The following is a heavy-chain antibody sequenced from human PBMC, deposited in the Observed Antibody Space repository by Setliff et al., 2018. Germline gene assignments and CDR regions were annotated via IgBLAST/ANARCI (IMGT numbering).Heavy chain of an antibody. CDR3: ARDSEWLVLYFDY. CDR2: IIPILGIA. D-gene: IGHD6-19*01. Sequence: SVKVSCKASGGTFSSYAISWVRQAPGQGLEWMGGIIPILGIANYAQKFQGRVTMTRNTSISTAYMELSSLRSEDTAVYYCARDSEWLVLYFDYWGQGTLVTVSS. J-gene: IGHJ4*02. CDR1: GGTFSSYA. V-gene: IGHV1-69*10.